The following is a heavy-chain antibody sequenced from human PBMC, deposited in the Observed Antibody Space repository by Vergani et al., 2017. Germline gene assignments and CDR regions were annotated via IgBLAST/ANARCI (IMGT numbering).Heavy chain of an antibody. D-gene: IGHD6-6*01. V-gene: IGHV1-18*01. CDR3: ARGNQQVQARQGHGAFDI. CDR2: IIAYNGNT. Sequence: QVQLVQSGAEVKKPGASVKVSCKASGYTFTSYGISWVRQAPGQGLEWMGWIIAYNGNTNYAQKLQGRVTMTTDTSTSTAYMELRSLRSDDTAVYYCARGNQQVQARQGHGAFDIWGQGTMVTVSS. CDR1: GYTFTSYG. J-gene: IGHJ3*02.